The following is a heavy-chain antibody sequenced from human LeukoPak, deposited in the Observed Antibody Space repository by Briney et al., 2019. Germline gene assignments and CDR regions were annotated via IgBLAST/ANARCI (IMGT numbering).Heavy chain of an antibody. CDR3: ARVLTPERWDSSGYLDY. D-gene: IGHD3-22*01. CDR1: GFTFSSYW. J-gene: IGHJ4*02. V-gene: IGHV3-7*01. CDR2: IKQDGSEK. Sequence: GGSLRLSCAASGFTFSSYWMSWVRQAPGKGLEWVANIKQDGSEKYYVDSVKGRFTISRDNAKNSLYLQMNSLRAEDMAVYYCARVLTPERWDSSGYLDYWGQGTLVTVSS.